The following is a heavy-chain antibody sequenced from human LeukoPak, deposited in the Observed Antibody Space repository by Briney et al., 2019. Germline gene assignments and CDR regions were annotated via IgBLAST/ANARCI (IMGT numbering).Heavy chain of an antibody. J-gene: IGHJ4*02. D-gene: IGHD6-19*01. CDR3: ASRRSSGWYGGFFDY. V-gene: IGHV1-69*04. CDR1: GGTFSSYA. CDR2: IIPILGIA. Sequence: SVKVSCKASGGTFSSYAISWMRQAPGQGLEWMGRIIPILGIANYAQKFQGRVTITADKSTSTAYMELSSLRSEDTAVYYCASRRSSGWYGGFFDYWGQGTLVTVSS.